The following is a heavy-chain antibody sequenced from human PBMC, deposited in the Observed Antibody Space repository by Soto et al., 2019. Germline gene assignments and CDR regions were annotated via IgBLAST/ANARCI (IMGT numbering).Heavy chain of an antibody. D-gene: IGHD5-12*01. J-gene: IGHJ5*02. V-gene: IGHV3-23*01. CDR1: GFIFSNFG. Sequence: GGSLRLSCAASGFIFSNFGMHWVRQAPGKGLEWVSALSRSGGATYYADSVKGRFTISRDTSTNTLYLQMSNLRAEDTAIYYCAKGEMATIRNSFDPWGQGTLVTVSS. CDR3: AKGEMATIRNSFDP. CDR2: LSRSGGAT.